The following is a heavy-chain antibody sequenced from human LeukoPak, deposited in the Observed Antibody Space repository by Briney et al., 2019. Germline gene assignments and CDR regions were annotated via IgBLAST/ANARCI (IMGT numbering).Heavy chain of an antibody. V-gene: IGHV1-2*02. CDR2: INPNSGGT. Sequence: ASVKVSCKASGYTFTGYYMHWVRQAPGQGLEWMGWINPNSGGTNYAQKFQGRVTMTTDTSTSTAYMELRSLRSDDTAVYYCARESAYYYYMDVWGKGTTVTVSS. J-gene: IGHJ6*03. CDR3: ARESAYYYYMDV. CDR1: GYTFTGYY.